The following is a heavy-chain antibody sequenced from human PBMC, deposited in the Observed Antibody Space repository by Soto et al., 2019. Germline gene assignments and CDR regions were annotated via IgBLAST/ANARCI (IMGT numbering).Heavy chain of an antibody. V-gene: IGHV3-74*01. CDR2: INDDGSST. Sequence: EVQLVESGGGLVQPGGSLRLSCAASGFTFRGNWMHWVRQAPGKGLVWVSGINDDGSSTYYAGSVKGRFTISRDSANTTLYLPMNSLRVEDKALYYCATVFDHWGQGILVTVSS. CDR3: ATVFDH. CDR1: GFTFRGNW. J-gene: IGHJ4*02.